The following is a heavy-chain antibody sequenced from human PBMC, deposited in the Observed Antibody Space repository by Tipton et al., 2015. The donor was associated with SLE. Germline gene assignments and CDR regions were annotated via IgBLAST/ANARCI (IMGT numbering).Heavy chain of an antibody. J-gene: IGHJ2*01. CDR1: GGSISSSNW. V-gene: IGHV4-4*02. CDR3: ATSSRHHYWYFDL. CDR2: IYHSGST. Sequence: TLSLTCAVSGGSISSSNWWSWVRQPPGKGLEWIGEIYHSGSTNYNPSLKSRVTISVDTSKNQFSLKLSSVTAADTAVYYCATSSRHHYWYFDLWGRGTLVTVSS. D-gene: IGHD6-13*01.